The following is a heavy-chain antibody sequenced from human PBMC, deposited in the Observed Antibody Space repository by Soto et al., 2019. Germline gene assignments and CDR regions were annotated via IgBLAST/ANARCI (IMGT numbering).Heavy chain of an antibody. D-gene: IGHD3-16*01. Sequence: SETLSRTCTAAGRTFSSNADFWYLAWIRQPPGKGLEWIGSIDNCGNTYYNPPLKSRVIISADTSKNQFSLSLNSVTASDTAVYSCVKRSLLLAVNWGQGILLPASS. CDR1: GRTFSSNADF. CDR2: IDNCGNT. J-gene: IGHJ4*02. CDR3: VKRSLLLAVN. V-gene: IGHV4-39*01.